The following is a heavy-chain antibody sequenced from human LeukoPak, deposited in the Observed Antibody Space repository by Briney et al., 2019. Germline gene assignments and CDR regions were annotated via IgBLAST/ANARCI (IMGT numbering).Heavy chain of an antibody. D-gene: IGHD2-15*01. V-gene: IGHV3-30*02. Sequence: PGGSLRLSCVASGFTFSSNGMHWVRQAPGKGLEWVTFIQYDGSKKYYADSVKGRFTISRDNAKNSLYLQMNSLRAEDTAVYYCARVDCSGGSCYNDYWGQGTLVTVSS. J-gene: IGHJ4*02. CDR2: IQYDGSKK. CDR1: GFTFSSNG. CDR3: ARVDCSGGSCYNDY.